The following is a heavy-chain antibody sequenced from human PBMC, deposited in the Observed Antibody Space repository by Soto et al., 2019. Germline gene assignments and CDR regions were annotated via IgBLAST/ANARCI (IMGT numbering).Heavy chain of an antibody. CDR1: GGSISSGGYY. CDR2: IYYSGST. CDR3: ARDGGGYYFGLGYYFQH. J-gene: IGHJ1*01. V-gene: IGHV4-31*03. Sequence: QVQLQESGPGLVKPSQTLSLTCTVSGGSISSGGYYWSWIRQHPGKGLEWIGYIYYSGSTYYNPSLKSRVTISVDTSKNQFSLKLSSVTAADTAVYYCARDGGGYYFGLGYYFQHWGQGTLVTVSS. D-gene: IGHD3-22*01.